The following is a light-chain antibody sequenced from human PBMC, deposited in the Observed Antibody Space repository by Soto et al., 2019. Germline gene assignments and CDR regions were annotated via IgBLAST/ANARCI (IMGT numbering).Light chain of an antibody. CDR3: SSYTGSVII. V-gene: IGLV2-8*01. CDR2: DVS. J-gene: IGLJ2*01. Sequence: QSALTQPPSASGSPGQSVTISCTGTSSDIGAYNFVSWYQQHPGKAPKLMIYDVSERPSGVPDRFSGSKSGNTASLTVSGLRAEDEAEYYCSSYTGSVIIFGGGTKLTVL. CDR1: SSDIGAYNF.